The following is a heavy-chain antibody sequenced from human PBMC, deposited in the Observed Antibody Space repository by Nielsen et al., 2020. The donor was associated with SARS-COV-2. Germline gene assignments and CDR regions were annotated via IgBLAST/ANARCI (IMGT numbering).Heavy chain of an antibody. V-gene: IGHV4-4*02. CDR3: ARVYDSSGYYFDY. D-gene: IGHD3-22*01. Sequence: SETLSLTCAVSGGSISSSNWWSWVRQPPGKGLEWIGEIYHSGSTNYNPSLKSRVTISVDKSKNQFSLKLSSVTAADTAVYYCARVYDSSGYYFDYWGQGTLVTVSS. CDR2: IYHSGST. CDR1: GGSISSSNW. J-gene: IGHJ4*02.